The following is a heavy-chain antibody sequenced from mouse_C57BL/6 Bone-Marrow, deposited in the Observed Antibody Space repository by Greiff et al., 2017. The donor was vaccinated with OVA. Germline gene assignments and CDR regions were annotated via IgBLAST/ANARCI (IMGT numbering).Heavy chain of an antibody. CDR2: IYPSDSET. CDR1: GYTFTSYW. CDR3: ASSTYYYGSSKGFDY. Sequence: QVQLQQPGAELVRPGSSVKLSCKASGYTFTSYWMDWVKQRPGQGLEWIGNIYPSDSETHYNQKFKDTATLTVDKSSSTAYMQLSSLTSEDSAVYYCASSTYYYGSSKGFDYWGQGTTLTVSS. V-gene: IGHV1-61*01. D-gene: IGHD1-1*01. J-gene: IGHJ2*01.